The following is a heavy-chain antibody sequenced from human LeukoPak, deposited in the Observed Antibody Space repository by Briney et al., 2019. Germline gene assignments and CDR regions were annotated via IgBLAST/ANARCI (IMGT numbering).Heavy chain of an antibody. CDR2: IYYSGST. CDR3: ARVGVFGVVSDS. V-gene: IGHV4-39*01. Sequence: SETLSLTCTVSGGSISSSSYYWGWIRQPPGKGLEWIGSIYYSGSTYYSPSLKSRVTISVDTSKIQFSLRLSSVTAADTAVYYCARVGVFGVVSDSWGQGILVTVSS. J-gene: IGHJ4*02. CDR1: GGSISSSSYY. D-gene: IGHD3-3*01.